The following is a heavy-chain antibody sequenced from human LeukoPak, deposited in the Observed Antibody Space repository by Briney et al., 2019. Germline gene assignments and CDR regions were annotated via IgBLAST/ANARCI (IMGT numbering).Heavy chain of an antibody. J-gene: IGHJ4*02. Sequence: ASVKVSCKASGYTFTGYYMHWVRQAPGQGLEWMGWINPNSGGTNYAQKFQGRVTMTRDTSISTAYMELSRLRSDDTAVYYCACLTGTTSYFDYWGQGTLVTVSS. CDR2: INPNSGGT. D-gene: IGHD1-7*01. CDR1: GYTFTGYY. CDR3: ACLTGTTSYFDY. V-gene: IGHV1-2*02.